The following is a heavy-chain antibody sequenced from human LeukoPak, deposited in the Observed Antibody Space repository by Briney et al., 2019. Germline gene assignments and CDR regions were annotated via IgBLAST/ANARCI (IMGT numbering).Heavy chain of an antibody. CDR3: ARGRLYYDSSGYYNWFDP. CDR2: INHSGST. Sequence: SETLSLTCAVYGGSFSGYYWSWIRQPPGKGLEWIGEINHSGSTNYNPSLKSRVTISVDTSKNQFSLELSSVTAADTAVYYCARGRLYYDSSGYYNWFDPWGQGTLVTVSS. J-gene: IGHJ5*02. D-gene: IGHD3-22*01. CDR1: GGSFSGYY. V-gene: IGHV4-34*01.